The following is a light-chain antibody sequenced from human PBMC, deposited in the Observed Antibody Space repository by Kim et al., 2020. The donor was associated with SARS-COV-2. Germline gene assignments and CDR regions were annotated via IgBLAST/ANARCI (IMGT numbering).Light chain of an antibody. J-gene: IGLJ2*01. V-gene: IGLV1-47*01. Sequence: GQRVTISWSGSSSNIGSNYVYWYQQRPGTAPKLLIYRNNQRPSGVPDRFSGSKSGTSASLAISGLRSEDEADYYCAAWDDSLSGVVFGGGTQLTVL. CDR2: RNN. CDR3: AAWDDSLSGVV. CDR1: SSNIGSNY.